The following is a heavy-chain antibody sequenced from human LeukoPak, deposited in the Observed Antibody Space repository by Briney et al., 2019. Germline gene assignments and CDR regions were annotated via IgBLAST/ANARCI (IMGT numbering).Heavy chain of an antibody. V-gene: IGHV4-4*02. D-gene: IGHD2-15*01. CDR1: GGSISSSNW. Sequence: SETLSLTCAVSGGSISSSNWWSWVRQPPGKGLEWIGEIYHSRSTNYNPSLKSRVTISVDKSKNQFSLKLSSVTAADTAVYYCARVPYCSGGSRYYSWFPLAEHYYYGMDVWGQGTTVTVSS. CDR2: IYHSRST. J-gene: IGHJ6*02. CDR3: ARVPYCSGGSRYYSWFPLAEHYYYGMDV.